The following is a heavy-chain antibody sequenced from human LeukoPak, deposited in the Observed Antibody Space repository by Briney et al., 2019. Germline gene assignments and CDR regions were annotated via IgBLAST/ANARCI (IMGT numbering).Heavy chain of an antibody. Sequence: SETLSLTCSVSGASISSDTYFWSWIRQPAGKGLEWIGRISSTGRTDYNPSLTSRVTISIDTSKNHFSMDLSSVTAADTAVYYCARVLRYFDWLPLMDVWGKGTTVTVSS. D-gene: IGHD3-9*01. CDR2: ISSTGRT. CDR3: ARVLRYFDWLPLMDV. CDR1: GASISSDTYF. J-gene: IGHJ6*03. V-gene: IGHV4-61*02.